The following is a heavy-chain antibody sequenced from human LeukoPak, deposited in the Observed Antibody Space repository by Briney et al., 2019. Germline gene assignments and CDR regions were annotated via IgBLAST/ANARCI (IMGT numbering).Heavy chain of an antibody. V-gene: IGHV4-59*01. J-gene: IGHJ4*02. D-gene: IGHD1-1*01. CDR2: IYYTELT. Sequence: SETLSLTCTVSGGSISGFYWDWIRQPPGKGLEWLGYIYYTELTNYNPSLGSRITMSVDTSKNQLSLKLGSVTAADTAVYYCGRWNEGWDHLGQGTLVTVSS. CDR1: GGSISGFY. CDR3: GRWNEGWDH.